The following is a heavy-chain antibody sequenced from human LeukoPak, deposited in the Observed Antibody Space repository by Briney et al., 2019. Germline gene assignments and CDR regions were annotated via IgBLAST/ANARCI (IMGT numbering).Heavy chain of an antibody. D-gene: IGHD3-22*01. Sequence: SVKLSCKASGGTFSSYAISWVRQAPGQGLEWMGGIIPIFGTANYAQKFQGRVTITTDESTSTAYMELSSLRSEDSAVYYCARSIDEVVINPQYNWFDPWGQGTLVTVSS. CDR2: IIPIFGTA. V-gene: IGHV1-69*05. CDR3: ARSIDEVVINPQYNWFDP. J-gene: IGHJ5*02. CDR1: GGTFSSYA.